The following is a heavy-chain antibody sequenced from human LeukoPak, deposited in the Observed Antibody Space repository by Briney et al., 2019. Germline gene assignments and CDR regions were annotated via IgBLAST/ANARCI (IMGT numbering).Heavy chain of an antibody. CDR1: GFTVSSNY. CDR2: IYSGGST. V-gene: IGHV3-53*01. J-gene: IGHJ3*02. Sequence: GSLRLSCAASGFTVSSNYMSWVRQAPGKGLEWVSVIYSGGSTYYADSVKGRFTISGDNSKNTLYLQMNSLRAEDTAVYYCARPIRTQWQYDAFDIWGQGTMVTVSS. CDR3: ARPIRTQWQYDAFDI. D-gene: IGHD6-19*01.